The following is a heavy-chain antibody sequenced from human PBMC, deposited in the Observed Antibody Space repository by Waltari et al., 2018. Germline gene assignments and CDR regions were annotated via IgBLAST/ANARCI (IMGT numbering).Heavy chain of an antibody. CDR2: IKHDGTGT. V-gene: IGHV3-74*01. J-gene: IGHJ4*02. CDR3: GRGYNDRRLDY. CDR1: GFTFSHYW. D-gene: IGHD3-22*01. Sequence: EVQLVESGGGLIQPGGSLRLSCEVSGFTFSHYWMHWVRQVPGKGLVWVSRIKHDGTGTIYADSVQGRFTISRDNAENTLYLQMNSLRGEDTAIYYCGRGYNDRRLDYWGQGTLVTVSS.